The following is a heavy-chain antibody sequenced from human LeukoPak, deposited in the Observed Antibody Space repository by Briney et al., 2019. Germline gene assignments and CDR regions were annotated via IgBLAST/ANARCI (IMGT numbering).Heavy chain of an antibody. V-gene: IGHV3-33*01. CDR2: IWYDGSNK. J-gene: IGHJ5*02. CDR1: GFTFSSYG. CDR3: AGVGMANWFDP. D-gene: IGHD5-24*01. Sequence: GGSLRLSCAASGFTFSSYGMHWVRQAPGKGLEWVAVIWYDGSNKYYADSVKGRFTISRDNSKNTLYLQMDSLRAEDTAVYYCAGVGMANWFDPWGQGTLVTVSS.